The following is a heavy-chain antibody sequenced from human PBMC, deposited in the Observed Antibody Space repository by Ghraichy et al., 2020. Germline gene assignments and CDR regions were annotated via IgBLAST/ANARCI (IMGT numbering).Heavy chain of an antibody. CDR2: IYTSGST. CDR3: ARAKLYCGGDCPWAFDI. J-gene: IGHJ3*02. Sequence: SETLSLTCTVSGGSISSGSYYWSWIRQPAGKGLEWIGRIYTSGSTNYNPSLKSRVTISVDTSKNQFSLKLSSVTAADTAVYYCARAKLYCGGDCPWAFDIWGQGTMVTVSS. V-gene: IGHV4-61*02. CDR1: GGSISSGSYY. D-gene: IGHD2-21*02.